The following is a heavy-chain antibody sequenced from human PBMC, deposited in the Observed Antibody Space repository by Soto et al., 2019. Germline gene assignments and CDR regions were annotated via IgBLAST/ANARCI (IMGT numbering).Heavy chain of an antibody. J-gene: IGHJ4*02. CDR3: ARDGGYSPDY. Sequence: QVQLQESGPGLVKPSQTLSLTCTVSGDSISSGTSYWSWIRHLPGKGLEWIGYIYYTGSTYYNPSPTSRVIISVDTSKNQFSLKLSSVTAADTAVYYCARDGGYSPDYWGQGTLVTVSS. D-gene: IGHD1-26*01. CDR2: IYYTGST. CDR1: GDSISSGTSY. V-gene: IGHV4-31*03.